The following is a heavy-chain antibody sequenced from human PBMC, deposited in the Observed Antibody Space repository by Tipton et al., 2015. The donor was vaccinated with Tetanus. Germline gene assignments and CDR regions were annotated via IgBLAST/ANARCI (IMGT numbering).Heavy chain of an antibody. V-gene: IGHV4-61*08. CDR2: VSYSGRT. Sequence: TLSLTCTVSGGSVRSGDYSWNWIRQPPGKGLEWLAYVSYSGRTNSNYSLKSRISISQDTSKNQFSLKLTSVTAADTAVYYCARDRGFTTYNYFDPWGQGTLVTVSS. J-gene: IGHJ5*02. D-gene: IGHD3-22*01. CDR3: ARDRGFTTYNYFDP. CDR1: GGSVRSGDYS.